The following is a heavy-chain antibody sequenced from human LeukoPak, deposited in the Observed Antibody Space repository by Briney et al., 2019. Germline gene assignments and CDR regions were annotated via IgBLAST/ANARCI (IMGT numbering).Heavy chain of an antibody. J-gene: IGHJ1*01. CDR3: AKDDAWGRYKD. CDR2: INWNGGST. V-gene: IGHV3-20*04. D-gene: IGHD3-16*01. Sequence: GGSLRLSCAASGFTFDDYGMSWVRQAPGKGLEWVSGINWNGGSTGYADSVKGRFTISRDNAKNSLYLQMNSLRGEDTAVYYCAKDDAWGRYKDWGQGTLVTVSS. CDR1: GFTFDDYG.